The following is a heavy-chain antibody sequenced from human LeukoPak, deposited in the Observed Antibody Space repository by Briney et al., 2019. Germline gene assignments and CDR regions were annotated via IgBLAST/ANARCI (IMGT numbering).Heavy chain of an antibody. CDR3: ARSDADGWDY. CDR2: INHTGRT. CDR1: GGSFSGYY. D-gene: IGHD4-17*01. V-gene: IGHV4-34*01. J-gene: IGHJ4*02. Sequence: SETLSLTCAVYGGSFSGYYWSWIRQPPGKGLEWIGEINHTGRTNYNPSLKSRVTISIDTSKNQFSLKLRSVAAADTAVYYCARSDADGWDYWGQGTLVTVSS.